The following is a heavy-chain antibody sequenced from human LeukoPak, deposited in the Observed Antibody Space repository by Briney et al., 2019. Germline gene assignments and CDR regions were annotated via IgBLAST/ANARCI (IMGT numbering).Heavy chain of an antibody. D-gene: IGHD6-19*01. CDR1: GDSFSSNSAA. J-gene: IGHJ5*02. CDR3: ARAGSSSGWYGNWFDP. V-gene: IGHV6-1*01. CDR2: TYYRSKWYY. Sequence: SQTLSLTCAISGDSFSSNSAAWNWIRQSPSRGLEWLGRTYYRSKWYYDYAVSVKSRITINPDTSKNQFSLQLNSVTPEDTAVYYCARAGSSSGWYGNWFDPWGQGTLVTVSS.